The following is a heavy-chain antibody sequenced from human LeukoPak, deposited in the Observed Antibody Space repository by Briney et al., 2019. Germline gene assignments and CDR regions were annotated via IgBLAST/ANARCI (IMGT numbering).Heavy chain of an antibody. D-gene: IGHD5-18*01. CDR1: GYTFTSYY. CDR3: ARDAKGYSYGKAPWYYFDY. J-gene: IGHJ4*02. CDR2: INPSGGST. Sequence: ASVKVSCKASGYTFTSYYMHWVRQAPGQGLEWMGIINPSGGSTSYAQKFQGRVTMTRDTSTSTVYMGLSSLRSEDTAVYYCARDAKGYSYGKAPWYYFDYWGQGTLVTVSS. V-gene: IGHV1-46*01.